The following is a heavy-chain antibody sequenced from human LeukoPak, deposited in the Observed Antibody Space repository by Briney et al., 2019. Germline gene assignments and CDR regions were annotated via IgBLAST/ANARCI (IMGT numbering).Heavy chain of an antibody. V-gene: IGHV3-53*01. Sequence: SGGSLRLSCAASGFTVSSNYMSWVRQAPGKGLEWVSVIYSGGSTYYADSVKGRFTISRDNSKNTLYLQMNSLRAEDTAVYYCARVWWFGELTEYYFDYWGQGTLVTVSS. CDR2: IYSGGST. CDR1: GFTVSSNY. CDR3: ARVWWFGELTEYYFDY. J-gene: IGHJ4*02. D-gene: IGHD3-10*01.